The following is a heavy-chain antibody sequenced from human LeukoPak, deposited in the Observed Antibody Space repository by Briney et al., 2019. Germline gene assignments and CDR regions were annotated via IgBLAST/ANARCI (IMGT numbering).Heavy chain of an antibody. J-gene: IGHJ4*02. CDR2: IYYSGST. V-gene: IGHV4-30-4*01. CDR3: ARGPSHCSGGSCYWGGRSYPFDY. Sequence: SQTLSLTCTVSGGSISSGDYYWSWIRQPPGKGLEWIGYIYYSGSTYYNPSLKSQITISVDTSKNHFSLKLTSVTAADTAVYYCARGPSHCSGGSCYWGGRSYPFDYWGQGTLVTVSS. CDR1: GGSISSGDYY. D-gene: IGHD2-15*01.